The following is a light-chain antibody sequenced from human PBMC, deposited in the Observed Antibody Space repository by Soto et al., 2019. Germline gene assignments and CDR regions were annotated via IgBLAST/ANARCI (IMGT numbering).Light chain of an antibody. Sequence: EVVMRQSPATLSVSPGEGATLSCRASQSISSNLAWYQQKPGQAPRLLIYDASIRATGIPDRFSGSGSGTDFTLTISRLEPEDFAVYYCQQYGSSGTFGQGTKVDIK. CDR3: QQYGSSGT. V-gene: IGKV3-20*01. CDR2: DAS. CDR1: QSISSN. J-gene: IGKJ1*01.